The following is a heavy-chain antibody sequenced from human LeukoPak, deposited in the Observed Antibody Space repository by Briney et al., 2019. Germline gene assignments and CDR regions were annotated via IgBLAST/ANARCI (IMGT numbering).Heavy chain of an antibody. J-gene: IGHJ5*02. CDR2: IYPSDSNT. CDR3: ARSYYYDSSAYFDWFDP. Sequence: GESLKISCKGPGYDFSSFWIVWVRQMPGKGLEWMGIIYPSDSNTRYSPSFQGQVTISADKSISTAYLQWSSLKASDTAIYYCARSYYYDSSAYFDWFDPWGQGTLVTVSS. D-gene: IGHD3-22*01. V-gene: IGHV5-51*01. CDR1: GYDFSSFW.